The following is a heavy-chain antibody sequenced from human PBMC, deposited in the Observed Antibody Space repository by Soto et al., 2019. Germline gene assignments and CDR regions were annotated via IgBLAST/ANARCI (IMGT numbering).Heavy chain of an antibody. CDR2: ISANGGST. Sequence: SGGSLRLSCAASGFTFGSYAMSWVRQAPGKGLEWVSSISANGGSTFYTDSVKGRFTISRDNSKNTLYVQMNSLRAEDTAVYYCAKISFNSSGYYSHFDYWGQGTLVTVSS. V-gene: IGHV3-23*01. J-gene: IGHJ4*02. CDR1: GFTFGSYA. D-gene: IGHD3-22*01. CDR3: AKISFNSSGYYSHFDY.